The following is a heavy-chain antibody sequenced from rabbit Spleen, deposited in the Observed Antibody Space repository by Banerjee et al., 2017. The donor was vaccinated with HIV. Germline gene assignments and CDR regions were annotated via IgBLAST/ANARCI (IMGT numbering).Heavy chain of an antibody. CDR2: IDAGSSDFT. V-gene: IGHV1S40*01. CDR1: GVSFTYSSY. D-gene: IGHD1-1*01. Sequence: QSLEESGGDLVKPGASLTLTCTASGVSFTYSSYMCWVRQAPGKGLEWIACIDAGSSDFTYYASWAKGRFTISKTSSTTVTLQVTSLTAADTATYFCARDTSSSFSSYGMDLWGPGTLVTVS. CDR3: ARDTSSSFSSYGMDL. J-gene: IGHJ6*01.